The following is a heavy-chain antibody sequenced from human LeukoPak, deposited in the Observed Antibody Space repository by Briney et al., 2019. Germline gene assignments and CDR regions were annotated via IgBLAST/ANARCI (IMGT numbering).Heavy chain of an antibody. D-gene: IGHD6-19*01. CDR1: GYTFTSYA. J-gene: IGHJ5*02. Sequence: ASVKVSCKASGYTFTSYAMHWVRQAPGQRLEWMGWINAGNGNTNYSQKFQGRVTITRDTSASTAYMELSGLRSEDTAVYYCARGYSSGMSWFDPWGQGALVTVSS. CDR2: INAGNGNT. V-gene: IGHV1-3*01. CDR3: ARGYSSGMSWFDP.